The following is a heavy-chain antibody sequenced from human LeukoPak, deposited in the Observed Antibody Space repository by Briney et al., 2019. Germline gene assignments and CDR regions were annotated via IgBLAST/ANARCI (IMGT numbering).Heavy chain of an antibody. V-gene: IGHV4-31*03. Sequence: SQTLSLTCTVSGGSISSGGYYWSWIRQHPGKGLEWIGSIFSSGSTYYNTSLKSRLTISVDTSKNQFSLKLSSVTAADTAVYYCARGSGYSYGSYGMDVWGQGTTVTVSS. CDR3: ARGSGYSYGSYGMDV. J-gene: IGHJ6*02. D-gene: IGHD5-18*01. CDR2: IFSSGST. CDR1: GGSISSGGYY.